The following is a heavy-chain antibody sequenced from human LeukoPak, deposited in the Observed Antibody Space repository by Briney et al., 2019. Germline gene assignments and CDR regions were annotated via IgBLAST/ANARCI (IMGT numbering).Heavy chain of an antibody. V-gene: IGHV3-30*04. D-gene: IGHD3-3*01. CDR3: ARDPTRDYDFWSGYSHYYYGMDV. J-gene: IGHJ6*02. CDR1: GFTFSNYA. CDR2: ISYDGSSK. Sequence: GGSLRLSCVASGFTFSNYAMHWVRQAPGKGLEWVAVISYDGSSKYYSDSVKGRFTISRGNSKNTLYLQMNSLRAEDTAVYYCARDPTRDYDFWSGYSHYYYGMDVWGQGTTVTVSS.